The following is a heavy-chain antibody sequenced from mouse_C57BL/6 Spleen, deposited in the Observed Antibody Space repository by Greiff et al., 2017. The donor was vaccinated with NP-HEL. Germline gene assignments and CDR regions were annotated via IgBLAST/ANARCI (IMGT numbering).Heavy chain of an antibody. J-gene: IGHJ2*01. CDR3: AREDWDVDYFDD. D-gene: IGHD4-1*01. CDR2: INYDGSST. V-gene: IGHV5-16*01. Sequence: EVMLVESEGGLVQPGSSMKLSCTASGFTFSDYYMAWVRQVPEKGLEWVANINYDGSSTYYLDSLKSRFIISRDNAKNILYLQMSSLKSEDTATYYCAREDWDVDYFDDWGQGTTLTVSS. CDR1: GFTFSDYY.